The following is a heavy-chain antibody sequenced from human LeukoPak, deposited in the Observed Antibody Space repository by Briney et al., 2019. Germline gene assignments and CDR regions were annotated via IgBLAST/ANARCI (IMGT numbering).Heavy chain of an antibody. D-gene: IGHD6-13*01. V-gene: IGHV4-4*07. Sequence: SGTLSLTCTVSGGSISSYYWSWIRQPAGKGLEWIGRIYTSGSTNYNPSLKSRVTMSVDTSKNQFSLKLSSVTAADTAVYYCAAIHSSSWYDYWGQGTLVTVSS. CDR3: AAIHSSSWYDY. CDR2: IYTSGST. J-gene: IGHJ4*02. CDR1: GGSISSYY.